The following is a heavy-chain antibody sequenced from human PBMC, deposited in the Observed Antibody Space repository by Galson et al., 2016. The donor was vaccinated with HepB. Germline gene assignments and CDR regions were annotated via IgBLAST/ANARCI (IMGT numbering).Heavy chain of an antibody. CDR1: GGSISSGGYS. D-gene: IGHD2-2*02. J-gene: IGHJ6*02. Sequence: SETLSLTCAVSGGSISSGGYSWGWIRQPPGKGLEWIGYISYSGSTNHNPSLKSRITISVDTSKNQFFLKMISVTAADTAVYYCARGDGRCSTTSCHTVLVWVDVWGQGTTVTVSS. CDR3: ARGDGRCSTTSCHTVLVWVDV. CDR2: ISYSGST. V-gene: IGHV4-61*08.